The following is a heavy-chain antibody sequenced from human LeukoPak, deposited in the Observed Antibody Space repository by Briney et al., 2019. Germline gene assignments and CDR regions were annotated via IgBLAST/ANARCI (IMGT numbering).Heavy chain of an antibody. CDR1: GGTFTSYY. Sequence: GASVKVSCKASGGTFTSYYMHWVRQAPGQGLEWMGIINPSGGSTSYAQKFQGRVTMTRDTSTSTVYMELSSLRSEDTAVYYCARDALIAAAGSANWFDPWGQGTLVTVSS. V-gene: IGHV1-46*01. CDR3: ARDALIAAAGSANWFDP. J-gene: IGHJ5*02. CDR2: INPSGGST. D-gene: IGHD6-13*01.